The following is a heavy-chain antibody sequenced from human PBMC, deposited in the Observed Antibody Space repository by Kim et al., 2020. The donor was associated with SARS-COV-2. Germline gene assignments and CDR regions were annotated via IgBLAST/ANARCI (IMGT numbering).Heavy chain of an antibody. D-gene: IGHD5-18*01. Sequence: GGSLRLSCAASGFTFSSYSMNWVRQAPGKGLEWVSSISSSSSYIYYADSVKGRFTISRDNAKNSLYLQMNSLRAEDTAVYYCARAPGVTAMGHDAFDIWGQGTMVTVSS. J-gene: IGHJ3*02. CDR1: GFTFSSYS. CDR3: ARAPGVTAMGHDAFDI. CDR2: ISSSSSYI. V-gene: IGHV3-21*01.